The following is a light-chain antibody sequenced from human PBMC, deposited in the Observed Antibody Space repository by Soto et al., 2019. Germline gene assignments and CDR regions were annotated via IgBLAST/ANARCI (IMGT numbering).Light chain of an antibody. Sequence: ELVMTQSPATLSVSPGERAKLSCRASQSVDSNLAWYQQKPGQAPRLLIFGASTRATGIPARFSGSGSGTDFTLTISSLQSEDFGVYFCQQYDNWPLTFGGGTKVDI. V-gene: IGKV3D-15*01. CDR3: QQYDNWPLT. J-gene: IGKJ4*01. CDR2: GAS. CDR1: QSVDSN.